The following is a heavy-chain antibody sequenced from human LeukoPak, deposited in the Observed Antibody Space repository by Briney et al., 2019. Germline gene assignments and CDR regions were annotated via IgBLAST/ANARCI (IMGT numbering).Heavy chain of an antibody. CDR1: GFSLSTSGVG. CDR3: VHMQYYFDY. J-gene: IGHJ4*02. V-gene: IGHV2-5*02. D-gene: IGHD6-19*01. CDR2: IYWDNDK. Sequence: ESGPTLVKPTQTLTLTCTFSGFSLSTSGVGVGWIRQPPGKALEWLALIYWDNDKRYSPSLKSRLTITKDASKNQVVLTMTNMDPVDTATYYCVHMQYYFDYWGQGTLVTVSS.